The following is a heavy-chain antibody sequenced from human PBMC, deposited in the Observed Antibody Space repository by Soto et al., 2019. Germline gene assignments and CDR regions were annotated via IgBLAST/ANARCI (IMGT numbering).Heavy chain of an antibody. J-gene: IGHJ4*02. D-gene: IGHD6-13*01. Sequence: QAQVVQSGAEVRKPGSSVKLSCKASEGTFNSYAIAWVRQAPGQGLEWMGGIIPYYNTLNYAQKFQDRVTITADDSTTTVYMELSSLRSDDTAFYFCASGASRWYPYDFDSWAQGTLVTVSS. CDR3: ASGASRWYPYDFDS. V-gene: IGHV1-69*01. CDR2: IIPYYNTL. CDR1: EGTFNSYA.